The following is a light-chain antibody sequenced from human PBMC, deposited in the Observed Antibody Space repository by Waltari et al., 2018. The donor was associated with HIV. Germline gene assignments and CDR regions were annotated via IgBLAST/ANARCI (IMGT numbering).Light chain of an antibody. CDR1: SNDICLYNY. V-gene: IGLV2-8*01. J-gene: IGLJ2*01. CDR2: EVS. CDR3: SSFAGNDFFV. Sequence: QSALPQPPSASGSPGATVTLSCTGPSNDICLYNYVSWFQQHPGKVPKLVMFEVSQRPSGVPDRFSGSKSGYTASLTVSGLQPDDEADYFCSSFAGNDFFVFGGGTRLTVL.